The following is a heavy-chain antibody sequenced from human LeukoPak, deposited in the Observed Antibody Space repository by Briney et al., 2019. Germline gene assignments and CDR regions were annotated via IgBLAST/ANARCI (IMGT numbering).Heavy chain of an antibody. V-gene: IGHV1-2*06. CDR3: ARGPDYRNYP. J-gene: IGHJ5*02. D-gene: IGHD4-11*01. Sequence: ASVKVSCKASGYTFTGYYMHWVRQAPGQGLEWMGRINPNSGGTNYAQNFQGRVTMTRDTSISTDYMELSRLRSDDTAVYYCARGPDYRNYPWGQGTLVTVSS. CDR1: GYTFTGYY. CDR2: INPNSGGT.